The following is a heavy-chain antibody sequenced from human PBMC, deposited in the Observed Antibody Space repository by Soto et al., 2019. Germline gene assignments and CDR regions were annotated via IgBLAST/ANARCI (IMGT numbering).Heavy chain of an antibody. CDR2: INPNSGGT. V-gene: IGHV1-2*02. D-gene: IGHD3-22*01. CDR1: GYTFTGYY. CDR3: AKDSGYYDSSCYYSTPGY. Sequence: ASVKVSCRASGYTFTGYYMHWVRQAPGQGLEWMGWINPNSGGTNYAQKFQGRVTMTRDTSVSTAYMELSRLRSDDTAVYYCAKDSGYYDSSCYYSTPGYWGQVTLFTVSS. J-gene: IGHJ4*02.